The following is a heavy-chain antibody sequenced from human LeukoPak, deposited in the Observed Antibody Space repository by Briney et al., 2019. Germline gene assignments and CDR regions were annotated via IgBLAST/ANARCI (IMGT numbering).Heavy chain of an antibody. CDR2: INSDGSGT. J-gene: IGHJ4*02. CDR1: GFIFGNYR. D-gene: IGHD6-19*01. CDR3: AKVGDSSGWYPDY. Sequence: GGSLRLSCATSGFIFGNYRMHWVRQAPGKGLVWVSRINSDGSGTDYAESVKGRFTISRDNSKNTLYLQMNSLRAEDTAVYYCAKVGDSSGWYPDYWGQGTLVTVSS. V-gene: IGHV3-74*01.